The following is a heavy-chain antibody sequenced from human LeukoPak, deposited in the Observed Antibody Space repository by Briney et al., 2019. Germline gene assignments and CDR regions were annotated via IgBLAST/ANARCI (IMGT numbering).Heavy chain of an antibody. Sequence: SVKVPCKASGGTFSSYAISWVRQAPGQGLEWMGGIIPIFGTANYAQKFQGRVTITADESTSTAYMELSSLRSEDTAVYYCAREGDLAVAGMIFLNWFDPWGQGTLVTVSS. CDR3: AREGDLAVAGMIFLNWFDP. V-gene: IGHV1-69*13. CDR1: GGTFSSYA. D-gene: IGHD6-19*01. CDR2: IIPIFGTA. J-gene: IGHJ5*02.